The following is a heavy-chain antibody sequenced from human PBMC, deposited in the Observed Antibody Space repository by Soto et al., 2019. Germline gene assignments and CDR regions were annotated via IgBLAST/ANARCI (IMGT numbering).Heavy chain of an antibody. D-gene: IGHD3-16*01. CDR1: GYTFTRSG. CDR2: INGYNGNT. CDR3: ARMGDVPYYYYGMDV. J-gene: IGHJ6*02. V-gene: IGHV1-18*01. Sequence: QVQLVQSGAEVKKPGASVKVSCKASGYTFTRSGISWVRQAPGQGLEWMGWINGYNGNTNYTQKIQGRITMTTDTPTSTAYRELRSLRSDDTAVYYCARMGDVPYYYYGMDVWGQGTTVIVSS.